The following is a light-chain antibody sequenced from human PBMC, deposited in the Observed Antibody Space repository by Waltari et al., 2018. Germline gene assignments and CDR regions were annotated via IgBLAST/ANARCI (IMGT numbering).Light chain of an antibody. CDR2: SHV. CDR3: AAWDDSLKVVL. V-gene: IGLV1-44*01. J-gene: IGLJ2*01. CDR1: SSNIGSNA. Sequence: QSMLTQPPSASGSPGQRVSISCSGGSSNIGSNALNWYKQLPGTAPKLRMYSHVIRPSGVPDRFSGSRSGTSGSLAISGLQSEDEADYYCAAWDDSLKVVLFGGGTKLTVL.